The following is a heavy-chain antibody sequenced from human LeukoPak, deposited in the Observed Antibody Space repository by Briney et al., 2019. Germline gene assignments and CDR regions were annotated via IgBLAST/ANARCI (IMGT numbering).Heavy chain of an antibody. Sequence: PSQTLSLTCTVSGGSISSGGYYWSWIRQHPGKGLEWIGYIYYSGSTYYNPSLKSRVTISVDTSKNQFSLKLSSVTAADTAVYYCARTTVVNLHFDYWGQETLVTVSS. CDR1: GGSISSGGYY. CDR3: ARTTVVNLHFDY. CDR2: IYYSGST. D-gene: IGHD4-23*01. V-gene: IGHV4-31*03. J-gene: IGHJ4*02.